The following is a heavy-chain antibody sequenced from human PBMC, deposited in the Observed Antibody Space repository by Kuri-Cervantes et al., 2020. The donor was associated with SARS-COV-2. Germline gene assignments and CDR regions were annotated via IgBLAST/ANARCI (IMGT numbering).Heavy chain of an antibody. Sequence: SVKVSCKASGSTFSGSAIQWVRQARGQRLEWIGCIVVGSGNTDYAREFQERVTITRDMSTTTVCMELSGLRSDDTAMYYCAPFYYRSINNWSDPWGQGTLVTVSS. D-gene: IGHD3-10*01. J-gene: IGHJ5*02. CDR3: APFYYRSINNWSDP. CDR2: IVVGSGNT. CDR1: GSTFSGSA. V-gene: IGHV1-58*02.